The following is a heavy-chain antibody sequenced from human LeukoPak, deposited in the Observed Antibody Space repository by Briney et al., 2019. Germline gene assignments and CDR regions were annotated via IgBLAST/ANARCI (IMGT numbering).Heavy chain of an antibody. CDR3: ARINVDSYYFGY. V-gene: IGHV4-59*01. J-gene: IGHJ4*02. CDR2: IYYSGST. D-gene: IGHD5-12*01. Sequence: SETLSLTCTVSGGSISGYYWSWIRQPPGKGLEWIGYIYYSGSTNYNPSLKSRVTISVDTSKNQFSLKLSSVTAADTAVYYCARINVDSYYFGYWGQGTLVTVSS. CDR1: GGSISGYY.